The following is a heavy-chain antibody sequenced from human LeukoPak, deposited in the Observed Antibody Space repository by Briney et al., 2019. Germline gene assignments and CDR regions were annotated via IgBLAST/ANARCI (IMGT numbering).Heavy chain of an antibody. D-gene: IGHD3-3*01. J-gene: IGHJ4*02. CDR3: ASWAGNTQSDSWSGPFDY. V-gene: IGHV3-74*01. CDR1: GFTFSDFW. CDR2: INSGGTVT. Sequence: GGSLRLSCAASGFTFSDFWMHWVRQAPGKGLVWVSRINSGGTVTNYADSVKGRLTISRDNAKNTLYLQMNSLRAEDTAVYYCASWAGNTQSDSWSGPFDYWGQGSLVTVSS.